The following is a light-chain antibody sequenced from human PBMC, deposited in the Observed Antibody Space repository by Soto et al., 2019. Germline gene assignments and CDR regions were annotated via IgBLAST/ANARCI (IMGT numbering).Light chain of an antibody. V-gene: IGKV1-17*01. Sequence: DIQMTQSPSSLSASVGDRVTITCRASQGIRIDLGWYQQRPGKAPKRLIYAASSLQSGVPSRFSGSGSGTEFTLTISSLHPEDFATYYCPQHNSYPWTFGQGTKVEIK. CDR1: QGIRID. CDR2: AAS. CDR3: PQHNSYPWT. J-gene: IGKJ1*01.